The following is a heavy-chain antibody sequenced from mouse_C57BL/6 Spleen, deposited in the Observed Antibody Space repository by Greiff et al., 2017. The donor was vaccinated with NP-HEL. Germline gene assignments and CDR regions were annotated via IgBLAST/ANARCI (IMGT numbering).Heavy chain of an antibody. CDR1: GYTFTDYE. Sequence: VQLQQSGAELVRPGASVTLSCKASGYTFTDYEMHWMKQTPVHGLEWIGAIDPETGGTAYNQKFKGKAILTADKSSSTAYMELRSLTSEDSAVYYCTRCIVTSYYFDYWGQGTTLTVSS. CDR2: IDPETGGT. V-gene: IGHV1-15*01. CDR3: TRCIVTSYYFDY. D-gene: IGHD2-5*01. J-gene: IGHJ2*01.